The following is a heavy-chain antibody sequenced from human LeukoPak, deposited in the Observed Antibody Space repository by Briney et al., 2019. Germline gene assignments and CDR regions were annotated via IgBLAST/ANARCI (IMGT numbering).Heavy chain of an antibody. CDR2: INPDSGGT. D-gene: IGHD3-10*01. J-gene: IGHJ4*02. CDR3: VRGPSGSDY. CDR1: GYTFTGYY. Sequence: ASVKVSCKVSGYTFTGYYLHWLRQAPGQGLEWMGRINPDSGGTNYAQKFQGRVTMTRDTSINTAYMDLSSLRSDDTAVYYCVRGPSGSDYWGQGTLVTVSS. V-gene: IGHV1-2*06.